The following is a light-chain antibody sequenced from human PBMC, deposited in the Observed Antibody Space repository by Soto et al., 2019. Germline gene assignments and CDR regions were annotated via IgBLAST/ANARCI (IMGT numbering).Light chain of an antibody. CDR1: SSNIGSNT. J-gene: IGLJ2*01. CDR3: ASWDDSLNGLV. CDR2: DNN. Sequence: QYVLTQPPSASGTPGQRVTISCSGDSSNIGSNTVNWYQQFPGSAPKLLMYDNNQRPSGVPDRFSGSKSGTSASLAISGLQSEDEADYYCASWDDSLNGLVFGGGTKLTVL. V-gene: IGLV1-44*01.